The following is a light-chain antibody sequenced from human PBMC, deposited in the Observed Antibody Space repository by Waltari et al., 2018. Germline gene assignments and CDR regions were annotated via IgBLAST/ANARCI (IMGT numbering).Light chain of an antibody. CDR1: QSVGRF. CDR3: QKYVNLPAT. CDR2: HSS. J-gene: IGKJ1*01. V-gene: IGKV3-20*01. Sequence: EIVLTQSQSTLHLSPGERATLACRASQSVGRFLACYQQKPGHAPRLLIYHSSTRATGIPDRFSGSESGTGFSLTISGLGPEDFAVYYCQKYVNLPATFGQGTKVEIK.